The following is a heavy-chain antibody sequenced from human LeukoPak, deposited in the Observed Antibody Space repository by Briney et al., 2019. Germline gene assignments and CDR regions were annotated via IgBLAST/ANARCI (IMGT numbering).Heavy chain of an antibody. V-gene: IGHV6-1*01. CDR1: GDSVSNNIAT. CDR3: ARRGDGNSYYDY. Sequence: SQTLSLTCAISGDSVSNNIATWDWIRQSPSRGLEWLGRTYYLSHWIRDYAESVRSRITINPDTSKNQFSILLNSVRPGDSAVYFCARRGDGNSYYDYWGQGILVTVSS. J-gene: IGHJ4*02. D-gene: IGHD3-16*01. CDR2: TYYLSHWIR.